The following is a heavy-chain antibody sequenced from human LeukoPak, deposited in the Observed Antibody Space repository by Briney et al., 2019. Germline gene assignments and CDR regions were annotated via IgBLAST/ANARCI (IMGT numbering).Heavy chain of an antibody. J-gene: IGHJ4*02. D-gene: IGHD4-17*01. Sequence: GGSLRLSCAASGSTFSSYSMNWVRQAPGKGLEWISYISSSSSTIYYADSVKGRFTISRDNAKNSLYLQMNSLRDEDTAVYYCARGLTVTLALYYRGQGTLVTVSS. CDR2: ISSSSSTI. CDR3: ARGLTVTLALYY. V-gene: IGHV3-48*02. CDR1: GSTFSSYS.